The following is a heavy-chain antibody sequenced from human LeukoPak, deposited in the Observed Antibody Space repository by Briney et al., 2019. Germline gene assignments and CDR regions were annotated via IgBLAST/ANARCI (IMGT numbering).Heavy chain of an antibody. CDR1: ADSISTYH. V-gene: IGHV4-59*01. CDR3: ARDKQHSYGRYFDH. CDR2: MQSTGNS. Sequence: SETLSLTCTVSADSISTYHWNWIRKPPGKGLEWIAYMQSTGNSKYNPSLRSRVTMFVDTSKNQVALILRSVTAADTAVYYCARDKQHSYGRYFDHWGQGAQVTVSS. J-gene: IGHJ4*02. D-gene: IGHD5-18*01.